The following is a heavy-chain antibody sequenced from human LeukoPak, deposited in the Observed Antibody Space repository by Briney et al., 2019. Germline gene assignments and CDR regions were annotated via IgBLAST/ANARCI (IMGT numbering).Heavy chain of an antibody. CDR2: ARNKAKSYAT. CDR1: GFTFSDHY. V-gene: IGHV3-72*01. CDR3: ARGPQDTSASGYHYGMDV. J-gene: IGHJ6*02. D-gene: IGHD3-22*01. Sequence: PGGSLRLSCAASGFTFSDHYMDWVRQAPGKGLEWVGRARNKAKSYATEYAASVKGRFSVSRDDSENSLYLQMNSLKTEDTAVYYCARGPQDTSASGYHYGMDVWGQGTTVTVSS.